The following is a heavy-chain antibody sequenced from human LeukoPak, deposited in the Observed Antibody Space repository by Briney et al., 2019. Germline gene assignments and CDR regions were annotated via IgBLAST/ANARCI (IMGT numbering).Heavy chain of an antibody. CDR1: GFTFSNYW. CDR3: ARDQGSMIVVRTTDGYFDL. Sequence: GGSLRLSCAASGFTFSNYWMSWVRRAPGKGLEWLANINQGGSEIYYVDSVKGRFTISRDHGKNSQYLQINSLSGDDTAVYYCARDQGSMIVVRTTDGYFDLWGRGTLVTVSS. J-gene: IGHJ2*01. CDR2: INQGGSEI. D-gene: IGHD3-22*01. V-gene: IGHV3-7*01.